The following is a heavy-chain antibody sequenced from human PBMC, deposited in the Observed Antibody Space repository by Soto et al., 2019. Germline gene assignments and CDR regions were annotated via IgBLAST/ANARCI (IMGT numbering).Heavy chain of an antibody. Sequence: GGSLRLSCAASGFTFSSYAMNWVRQAPGKGLEWVSGISGGGGSTHYADSVKGRFTISRDNSKNTLHLQMNSLRAEDTAVYYCAREYTAWPLAYGLDVWGQGTTVTVS. D-gene: IGHD2-2*02. J-gene: IGHJ6*02. V-gene: IGHV3-23*01. CDR3: AREYTAWPLAYGLDV. CDR1: GFTFSSYA. CDR2: ISGGGGST.